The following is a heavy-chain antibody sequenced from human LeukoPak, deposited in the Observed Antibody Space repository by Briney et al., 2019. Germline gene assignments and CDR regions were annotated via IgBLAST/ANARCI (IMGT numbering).Heavy chain of an antibody. CDR1: GYTFTSYW. J-gene: IGHJ4*02. V-gene: IGHV5-51*01. CDR3: VRHGLGSSWFGFDY. D-gene: IGHD6-13*01. Sequence: GESLKISCKGSGYTFTSYWINWVRQLPGKGLEWMGIIYPGDSDPRYSPSFQGQVTISADKSISTAYLQWSSLKASDSAMYYCVRHGLGSSWFGFDYWGQGTLVTVSS. CDR2: IYPGDSDP.